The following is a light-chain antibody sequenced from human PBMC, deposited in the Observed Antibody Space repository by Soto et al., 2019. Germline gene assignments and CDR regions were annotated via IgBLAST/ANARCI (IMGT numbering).Light chain of an antibody. J-gene: IGLJ2*01. CDR1: SGHSSYA. Sequence: QPVLTQSPSASASLGASVKLTCTLSSGHSSYAIAWHQQHPEKGPRYLMKLNSAGSHSKGDGIPDRFSGSSAGAERYLTISGRQSEDEADYFCQTWGTGIQVFGGGTKLTVL. V-gene: IGLV4-69*01. CDR2: LNSAGSH. CDR3: QTWGTGIQV.